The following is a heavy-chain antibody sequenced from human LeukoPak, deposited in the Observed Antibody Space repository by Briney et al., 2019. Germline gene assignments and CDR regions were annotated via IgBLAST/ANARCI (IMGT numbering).Heavy chain of an antibody. CDR1: GYYFSTKW. CDR2: IYPLDSIT. D-gene: IGHD4-17*01. J-gene: IGHJ5*02. CDR3: ARLAPDYADYWFDP. Sequence: GESLKISCQTSGYYFSTKWIGWVRQMPGKGLEWMGIIYPLDSITRYSPSFQGHVTISADTSINTAYLQWTSLKPSDTAIYYCARLAPDYADYWFDPWGQGTLVTVSS. V-gene: IGHV5-51*01.